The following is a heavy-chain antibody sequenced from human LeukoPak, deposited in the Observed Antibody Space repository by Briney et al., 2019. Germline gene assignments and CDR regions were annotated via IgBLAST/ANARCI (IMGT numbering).Heavy chain of an antibody. CDR3: ARDLSVAGGFDY. J-gene: IGHJ4*02. CDR2: ISSSGSTI. CDR1: GFTFSSYE. Sequence: PGGSLRLSCAASGFTFSSYEMNWVRQAPGKGLEWVSYISSSGSTIYYADSMKGRFTISRDDAKNSLYLQMNSLRAEDTAVYYCARDLSVAGGFDYWGQGTLVTVSS. D-gene: IGHD6-19*01. V-gene: IGHV3-48*03.